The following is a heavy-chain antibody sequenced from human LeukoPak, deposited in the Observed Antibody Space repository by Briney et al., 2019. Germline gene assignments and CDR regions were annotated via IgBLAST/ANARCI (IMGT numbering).Heavy chain of an antibody. CDR1: GGSISSSSYY. D-gene: IGHD6-13*01. CDR3: AGLDSSSWDWFDP. Sequence: KPSETLSLTCTVSGGSISSSSYYWGWIRQPPGKGLEWIGSIYYSGSTYYNPSLKSRVTISVDTSKNQFSLKLSSVTAADTAVYYCAGLDSSSWDWFDPWGQGTLVTVSS. J-gene: IGHJ5*02. CDR2: IYYSGST. V-gene: IGHV4-39*01.